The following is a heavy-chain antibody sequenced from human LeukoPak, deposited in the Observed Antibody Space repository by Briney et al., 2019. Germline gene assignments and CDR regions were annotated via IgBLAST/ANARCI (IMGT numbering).Heavy chain of an antibody. Sequence: SETLSLTCTVSGDSISSYYWSWIRQPPGKGLEWIGYIYYSGSTNYNPSLKSRVTISVDKSKNQFSLKLSSVTAADTAVYYCARGGVGGYWGNDRYYFDYWGQGTLVTVSS. J-gene: IGHJ4*02. CDR1: GDSISSYY. V-gene: IGHV4-59*12. CDR2: IYYSGST. D-gene: IGHD1-1*01. CDR3: ARGGVGGYWGNDRYYFDY.